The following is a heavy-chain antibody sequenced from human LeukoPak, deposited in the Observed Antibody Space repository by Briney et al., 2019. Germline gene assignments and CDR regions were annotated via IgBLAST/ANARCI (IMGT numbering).Heavy chain of an antibody. CDR2: ISAYNGNT. D-gene: IGHD6-19*01. CDR1: GYTFTSYG. J-gene: IGHJ4*02. Sequence: ASVKVSCTASGYTFTSYGISWVRQAPGQGLEWMGWISAYNGNTNCAQKLQGRVTMTTDTSTSTAYMELRSLRSDDTAVYYCARDEGYIAVAGTWDYWGQGTLVTVSS. CDR3: ARDEGYIAVAGTWDY. V-gene: IGHV1-18*01.